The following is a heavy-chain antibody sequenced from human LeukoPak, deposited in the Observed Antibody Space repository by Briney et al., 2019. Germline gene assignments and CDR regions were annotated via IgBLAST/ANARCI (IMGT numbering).Heavy chain of an antibody. CDR3: ARSRGSGWLFDY. V-gene: IGHV3-21*01. D-gene: IGHD6-19*01. Sequence: PGGSLRLSCAASGFTFSSYSMNRVRQAPGKGLGWVSSISSSSSYIYYADSVKGRFTISRDNAKNSLYLQMNSLRAEDTAVYYCARSRGSGWLFDYWGQGTLVTVSS. CDR1: GFTFSSYS. CDR2: ISSSSSYI. J-gene: IGHJ4*02.